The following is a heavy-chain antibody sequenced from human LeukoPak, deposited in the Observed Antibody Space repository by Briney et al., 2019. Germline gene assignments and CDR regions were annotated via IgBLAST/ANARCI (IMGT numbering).Heavy chain of an antibody. CDR3: AGGQTHAPYYYYYGMDV. Sequence: GGSLRLSCAASGFTFSSYWMSWVRQAPGKGLEWVANIKQDGSEKYYVDSVKGRFTISRDNAKNSLYLQMNSLRAEDTAVYYYAGGQTHAPYYYYYGMDVWGQGTTVTVSS. V-gene: IGHV3-7*01. D-gene: IGHD2-15*01. CDR1: GFTFSSYW. J-gene: IGHJ6*02. CDR2: IKQDGSEK.